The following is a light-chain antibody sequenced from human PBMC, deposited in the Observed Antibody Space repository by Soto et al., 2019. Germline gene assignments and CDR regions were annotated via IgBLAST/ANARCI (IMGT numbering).Light chain of an antibody. CDR3: NSYAGSNNV. CDR1: SSDVGGYNY. J-gene: IGLJ1*01. CDR2: EVS. Sequence: ALTQPPSASGSPGQSVTISCTGTSSDVGGYNYVSWYQQHPGKAPKLMIYEVSQRPSGVPDRFSGSKSGNTASLTVSGLQAEDEADYYCNSYAGSNNVFGTGTKVTVL. V-gene: IGLV2-8*01.